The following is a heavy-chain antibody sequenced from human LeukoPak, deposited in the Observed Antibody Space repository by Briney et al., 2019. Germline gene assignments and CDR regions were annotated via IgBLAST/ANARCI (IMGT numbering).Heavy chain of an antibody. CDR2: IHHSGSA. CDR1: GGSISSGYW. D-gene: IGHD3-16*01. Sequence: PSGTLSLTCTVSGGSISSGYWWSWVRQPPGKGLEWIAEIHHSGSANYNPSLKSRVTISVDKSNNQFFLNLSSVTAADTAVYYCARQGDYVVDYWGQGTLVTVSS. J-gene: IGHJ4*02. V-gene: IGHV4-4*02. CDR3: ARQGDYVVDY.